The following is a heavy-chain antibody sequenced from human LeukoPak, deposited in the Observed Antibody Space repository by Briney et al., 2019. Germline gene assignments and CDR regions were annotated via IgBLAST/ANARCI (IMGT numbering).Heavy chain of an antibody. CDR2: SIPILGIA. J-gene: IGHJ6*02. Sequence: AVKVSFRASGGTFSIYTISWVRQAPVQGLEWMGRSIPILGIANYAQKFHGRVTITADKSTSTAYMELSSLRSEDTAVYYCAREEPYDMDVWGQGTTVTVSS. V-gene: IGHV1-69*04. CDR1: GGTFSIYT. CDR3: AREEPYDMDV.